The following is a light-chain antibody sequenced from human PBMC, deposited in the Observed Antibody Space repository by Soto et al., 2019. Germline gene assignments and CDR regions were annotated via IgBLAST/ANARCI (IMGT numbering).Light chain of an antibody. Sequence: EIVLTQSPATLSLSPGERATLSCGASQSVSSYLAWYQQKPGQAPRLLIYDASNRATGIPARFSGSGSGTDFTLTISSLEPEDFAVYYCPQRSEWPLTFGGGTKVDIK. J-gene: IGKJ4*01. CDR3: PQRSEWPLT. CDR2: DAS. V-gene: IGKV3-11*01. CDR1: QSVSSY.